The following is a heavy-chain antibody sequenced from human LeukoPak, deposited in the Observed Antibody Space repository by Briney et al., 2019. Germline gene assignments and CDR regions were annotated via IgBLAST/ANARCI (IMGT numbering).Heavy chain of an antibody. D-gene: IGHD6-13*01. Sequence: GESLKISRKGSGYSFTSYWIGWVRQMPGKGLEWMGIIYPGDSDTRYSPSFQGQVTISADKSISTAYLQWSSLKASDTAMYYCATSPAIAAAGTQKYYYYYGMDVWGQGTTVTVSS. CDR2: IYPGDSDT. V-gene: IGHV5-51*01. J-gene: IGHJ6*02. CDR1: GYSFTSYW. CDR3: ATSPAIAAAGTQKYYYYYGMDV.